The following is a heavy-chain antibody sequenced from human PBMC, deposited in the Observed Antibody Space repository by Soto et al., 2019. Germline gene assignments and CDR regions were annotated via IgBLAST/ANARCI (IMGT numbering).Heavy chain of an antibody. D-gene: IGHD3-3*01. CDR2: INPSTGGT. J-gene: IGHJ4*02. CDR3: GRYLMWSVGARRFDH. V-gene: IGHV1-2*02. CDR1: GYTFTGHY. Sequence: QVQLVQSGAEVKKPGASVKVSCKASGYTFTGHYLHWVRQAPGRGLEWMGWINPSTGGTNFAQKFQGRVTMTSDTSIRTVYLELSSLRSDDTAVYCCGRYLMWSVGARRFDHWGQGTQVTVSS.